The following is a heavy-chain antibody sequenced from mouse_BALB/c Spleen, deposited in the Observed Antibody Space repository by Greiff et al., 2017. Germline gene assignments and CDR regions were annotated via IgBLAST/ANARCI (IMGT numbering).Heavy chain of an antibody. V-gene: IGHV1S22*01. D-gene: IGHD2-4*01. CDR1: GYTFTSYW. Sequence: LQQPGSELVRPGASVKLSCKASGYTFTSYWMHWVKQRPGQGLEWIGNIYPGSGSTNYDEKFKSKATLTVDTSSSTAYMQLSSLTSEDSAVYYCTRGSYYDYDKDFDYWGQGTTLTVSS. CDR3: TRGSYYDYDKDFDY. CDR2: IYPGSGST. J-gene: IGHJ2*01.